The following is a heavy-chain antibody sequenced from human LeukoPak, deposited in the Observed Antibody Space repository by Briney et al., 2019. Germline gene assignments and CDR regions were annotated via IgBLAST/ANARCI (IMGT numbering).Heavy chain of an antibody. J-gene: IGHJ4*02. CDR1: GGSFSGCY. Sequence: SETLSLTCAVYGGSFSGCYWSWIRQPPGKGLEWIGEINHSGSTNYNPSLKSRVTISVDTSKNQFSLKLSSVTAADTAVYYCARGRGVRGSLDYWGQGTLVTVSS. V-gene: IGHV4-34*01. CDR2: INHSGST. D-gene: IGHD3-10*01. CDR3: ARGRGVRGSLDY.